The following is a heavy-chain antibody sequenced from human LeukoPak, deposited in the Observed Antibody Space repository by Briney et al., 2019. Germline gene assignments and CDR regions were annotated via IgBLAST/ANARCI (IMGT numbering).Heavy chain of an antibody. CDR3: ARDIGNSGFNLDY. V-gene: IGHV3-33*01. D-gene: IGHD5-12*01. CDR2: IWHDGGRK. CDR1: GFTCSTHG. Sequence: GGSLRLSCVVSGFTCSTHGIHWVRQAPGKGLEWVSVIWHDGGRKEYADPVRGRFTISRDNSNLYLQMNSLRAEDAAIYYCARDIGNSGFNLDYWGQGTPVTVSS. J-gene: IGHJ4*02.